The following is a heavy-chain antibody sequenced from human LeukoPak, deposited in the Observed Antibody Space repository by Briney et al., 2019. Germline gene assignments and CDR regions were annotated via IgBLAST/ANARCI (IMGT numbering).Heavy chain of an antibody. CDR3: ARGKDYYGSGSYYRFDY. CDR1: GGTFSSYA. D-gene: IGHD3-10*01. J-gene: IGHJ4*02. Sequence: SVKVSCKASGGTFSSYAISWVRQAPGQGLEWMGRIIPIFGTANYAQKFRGRVTITTDESTSTAYMELSSLRSEDTAVYYCARGKDYYGSGSYYRFDYWGQGTLVTVSS. CDR2: IIPIFGTA. V-gene: IGHV1-69*05.